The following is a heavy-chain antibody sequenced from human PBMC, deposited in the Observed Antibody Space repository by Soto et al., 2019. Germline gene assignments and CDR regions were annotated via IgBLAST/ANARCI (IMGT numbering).Heavy chain of an antibody. CDR1: GYTFTSYA. J-gene: IGHJ4*02. Sequence: ASVKVSCKASGYTFTSYAMHWVRQAPGQRLEWMGWINAGNGNTKYSQKFQGRATMTRDTSTSTVYMELSSLRSEDTAVYYCARESYYYDSRPKGIDYWGQGTLVTVSS. CDR3: ARESYYYDSRPKGIDY. CDR2: INAGNGNT. V-gene: IGHV1-3*01. D-gene: IGHD3-22*01.